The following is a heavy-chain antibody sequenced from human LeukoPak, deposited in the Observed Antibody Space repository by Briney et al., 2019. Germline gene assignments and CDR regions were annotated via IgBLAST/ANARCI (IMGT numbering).Heavy chain of an antibody. D-gene: IGHD3-22*01. CDR3: AKDRYDSSGYLFDY. Sequence: PGGSLRLSCAASGFTFSSYGMHWVRQAPGEGLEWVAIVSNDGSNKYYAGSVKGRFAISRDNSKNTLYLQMNSLRAEDTAVYYCAKDRYDSSGYLFDYWGQGALVTVSS. J-gene: IGHJ4*02. V-gene: IGHV3-30*18. CDR1: GFTFSSYG. CDR2: VSNDGSNK.